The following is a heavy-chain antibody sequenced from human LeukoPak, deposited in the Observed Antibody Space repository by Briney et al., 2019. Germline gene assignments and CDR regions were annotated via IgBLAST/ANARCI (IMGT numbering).Heavy chain of an antibody. V-gene: IGHV1-18*01. CDR1: GYTFTSYG. J-gene: IGHJ5*02. CDR2: ISAYNGNT. Sequence: ASVKVSCKASGYTFTSYGISWVRQAPGQGLELRGWISAYNGNTNYAQKLQGRVTMTTDTSTSTAYTELRSLRSDDTAVYYCARDYIADDSSGYYYSWFDPWGQGTLVTVSS. D-gene: IGHD3-22*01. CDR3: ARDYIADDSSGYYYSWFDP.